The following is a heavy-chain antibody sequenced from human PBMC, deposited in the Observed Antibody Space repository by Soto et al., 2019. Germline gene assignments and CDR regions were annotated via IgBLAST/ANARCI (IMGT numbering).Heavy chain of an antibody. V-gene: IGHV4-59*12. CDR3: ARDVGYSSSLSEI. CDR1: DASITSSY. CDR2: IHYSGST. J-gene: IGHJ3*02. Sequence: SETLSLTCSVSDASITSSYWSWVRQPPGKGLEWIGFIHYSGSTNYNPSLQSRLTMSVDTSKSQFSLNLRSVTAADTAVYYCARDVGYSSSLSEIWGQGTMVTVS. D-gene: IGHD6-13*01.